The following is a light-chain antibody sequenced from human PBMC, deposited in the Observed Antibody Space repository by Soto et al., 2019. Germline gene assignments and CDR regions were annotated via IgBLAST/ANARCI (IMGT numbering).Light chain of an antibody. CDR3: MQGLTTPLT. CDR1: QSLLSSNGNNY. CDR2: LGS. Sequence: DIVLTQSPLSLPVTPGEPASISCRSSQSLLSSNGNNYLDWYLQKPGQSPQVLIDLGSNRASGVPDRFSGSGSGTDFTLKISRVEAEDVGVYYCMQGLTTPLTVGGGTKVDIK. J-gene: IGKJ4*01. V-gene: IGKV2-28*01.